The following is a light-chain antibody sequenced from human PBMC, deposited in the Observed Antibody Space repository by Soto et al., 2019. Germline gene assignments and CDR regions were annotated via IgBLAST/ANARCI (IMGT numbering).Light chain of an antibody. CDR3: SSFSSSPSLYV. Sequence: QSALTQPASVSGSPGQSITISCTGTSGDVGGFNYVSWYQQHPGKAPKLMIYEVTRRPSGVSDRFSASKSGNTASLTISGLEAEDEADYYCSSFSSSPSLYVFGTGTKVSVL. J-gene: IGLJ1*01. CDR2: EVT. CDR1: SGDVGGFNY. V-gene: IGLV2-14*01.